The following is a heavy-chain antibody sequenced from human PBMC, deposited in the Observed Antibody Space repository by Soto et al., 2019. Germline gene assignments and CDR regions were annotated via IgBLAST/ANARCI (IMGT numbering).Heavy chain of an antibody. CDR3: ARDRLRGYYSRGFYS. Sequence: QIQLVQSGAEWRKPGASVKVSCKASGYSFSFYGINWVRQAPGQGLEWMGWINPSDGNRNFAQKFADRVTMTTATSTNTVFLVLRSLKYDDTAIYYCARDRLRGYYSRGFYSWGQGSMVTVSS. V-gene: IGHV1-18*01. J-gene: IGHJ4*02. CDR1: GYSFSFYG. CDR2: INPSDGNR. D-gene: IGHD3-22*01.